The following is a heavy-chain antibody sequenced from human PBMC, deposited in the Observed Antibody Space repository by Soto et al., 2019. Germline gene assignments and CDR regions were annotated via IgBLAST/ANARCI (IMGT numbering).Heavy chain of an antibody. CDR2: ISAYNGNT. J-gene: IGHJ5*02. D-gene: IGHD3-10*01. Sequence: GASVKVSCKASGYTFTSYGISWVRQASGQGLEWMGWISAYNGNTNYAQKLQGRVTMTTDTSTSTAYMELRSLRSDDTAVYYCAILPMIRGVINGFDPWAQGTLVTVSS. CDR3: AILPMIRGVINGFDP. V-gene: IGHV1-18*01. CDR1: GYTFTSYG.